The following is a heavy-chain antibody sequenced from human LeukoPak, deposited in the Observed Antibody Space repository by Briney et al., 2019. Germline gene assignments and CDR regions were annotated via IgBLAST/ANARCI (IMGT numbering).Heavy chain of an antibody. Sequence: PGGSLRLSCSTSGFSFNNYAMNWVRQAPGKGLEWVAVIAGSGDETFYADSVKDRFSISRDNFQNTLYLQMNSVRVEDTAVYYCAGAGRNNLRHVDGMALGFWGQGTLVIVSS. D-gene: IGHD1-14*01. CDR3: AGAGRNNLRHVDGMALGF. V-gene: IGHV3-23*01. CDR2: IAGSGDET. CDR1: GFSFNNYA. J-gene: IGHJ4*02.